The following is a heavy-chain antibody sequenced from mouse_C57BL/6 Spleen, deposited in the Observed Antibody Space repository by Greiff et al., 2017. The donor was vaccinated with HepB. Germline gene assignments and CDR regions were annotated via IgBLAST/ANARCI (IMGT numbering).Heavy chain of an antibody. D-gene: IGHD4-1*01. J-gene: IGHJ4*01. CDR2: IYPGSGNT. Sequence: LQESGAELVRPGASVKLSCKASGYTFTDYYINWVKQRPGQGLEWIARIYPGSGNTYYNEKFKGKATLTAEKSSSTAYMQLSSLTSEDSAVYFCARLTVLYAMDYWGQGTSVTVAS. CDR3: ARLTVLYAMDY. V-gene: IGHV1-76*01. CDR1: GYTFTDYY.